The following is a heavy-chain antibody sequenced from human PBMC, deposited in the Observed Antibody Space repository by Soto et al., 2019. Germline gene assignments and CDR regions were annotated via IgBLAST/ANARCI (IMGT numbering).Heavy chain of an antibody. CDR3: ARRYGWLYFDY. CDR1: GDSISSSNYF. Sequence: QLQLQESGPGLVKPWETLSLTCTVSGDSISSSNYFWGWIRQPPGKGLEWIGTIFYSGSTYYNPSRTLRVTLSVDTSKNQFSLRLISVTASDPALSYCARRYGWLYFDYWGQGSLVTVSS. J-gene: IGHJ4*02. V-gene: IGHV4-39*01. CDR2: IFYSGST. D-gene: IGHD6-19*01.